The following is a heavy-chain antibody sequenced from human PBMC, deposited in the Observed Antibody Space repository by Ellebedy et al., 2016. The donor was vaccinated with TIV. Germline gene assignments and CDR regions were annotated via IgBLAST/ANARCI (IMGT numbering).Heavy chain of an antibody. J-gene: IGHJ6*02. CDR2: IIPIFGTA. CDR3: AREEDGDYYYGMDV. V-gene: IGHV1-69*13. D-gene: IGHD4-17*01. CDR1: GGTFSSYA. Sequence: SVKVSXKASGGTFSSYAISWVRQAPGQGLEWMGGIIPIFGTANYAQKFQGRVTITADESTSTAYMELSSLRSEDTAVYYCAREEDGDYYYGMDVWGQGTTVTVSS.